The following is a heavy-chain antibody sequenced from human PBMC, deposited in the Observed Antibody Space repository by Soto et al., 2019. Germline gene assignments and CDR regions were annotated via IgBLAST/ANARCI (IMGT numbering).Heavy chain of an antibody. CDR1: GYTFTSYA. CDR2: INAGNGNT. CDR3: ARDISGSEEDYYYGMDV. D-gene: IGHD3-10*01. V-gene: IGHV1-3*01. Sequence: ASVKVSCKAAGYTFTSYAMHWGSKAHGQRLEWMGWINAGNGNTKYSQKFQGRVTITRDTSASTAYMELSSLRSEDTAVYYCARDISGSEEDYYYGMDVWGQGTTVTVSS. J-gene: IGHJ6*02.